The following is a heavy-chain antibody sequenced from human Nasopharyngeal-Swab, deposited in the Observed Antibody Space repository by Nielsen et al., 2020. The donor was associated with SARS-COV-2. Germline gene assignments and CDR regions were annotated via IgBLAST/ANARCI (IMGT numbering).Heavy chain of an antibody. CDR3: ARGVGEDKTYYFDY. Sequence: SETLSLTCTVSGGSISSGSYYWSWIRQPAGKGLEWIGRIYTSGSTNYNTSLKNRVTISVDTSKNQFSLKLSSGTAADTAVYYCARGVGEDKTYYFDYWGQGTLVTVSS. J-gene: IGHJ4*02. D-gene: IGHD3-10*01. CDR1: GGSISSGSYY. CDR2: IYTSGST. V-gene: IGHV4-61*02.